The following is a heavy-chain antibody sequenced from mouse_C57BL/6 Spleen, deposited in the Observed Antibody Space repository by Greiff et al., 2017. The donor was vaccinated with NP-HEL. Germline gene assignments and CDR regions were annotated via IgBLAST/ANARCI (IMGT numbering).Heavy chain of an antibody. CDR1: GYTFTSYW. CDR2: INPSNGGT. Sequence: QVQLQQPGTELVKPGASVKLSCKASGYTFTSYWMHWVTQRPGQGLEWIGNINPSNGGTNYNEKFKSKATLTVDKSSSTAYMQLSSLTSEDSAVYDCARAGDSSYYFDYWGQGTTLTVSS. D-gene: IGHD3-1*01. V-gene: IGHV1-53*01. J-gene: IGHJ2*01. CDR3: ARAGDSSYYFDY.